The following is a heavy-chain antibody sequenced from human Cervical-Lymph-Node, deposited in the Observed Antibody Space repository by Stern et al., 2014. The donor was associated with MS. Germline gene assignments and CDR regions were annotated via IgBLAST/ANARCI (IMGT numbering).Heavy chain of an antibody. CDR3: ASGSLEGFDP. CDR1: GYTFTSLG. V-gene: IGHV1-18*01. J-gene: IGHJ5*02. CDR2: ISAYNGNT. D-gene: IGHD5-24*01. Sequence: VQLVQSGAEVKKPGASVKVSCKASGYTFTSLGISWVRQAPGQGLEWMGWISAYNGNTTYDQNLLGRVTLSNDTSTSTAYMELLSLTSDDTAAYYCASGSLEGFDPWGQGTLVTVSS.